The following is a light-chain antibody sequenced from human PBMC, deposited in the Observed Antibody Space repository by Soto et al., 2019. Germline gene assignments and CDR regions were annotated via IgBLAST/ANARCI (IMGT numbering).Light chain of an antibody. CDR3: QQHSNWPLT. CDR2: DAS. J-gene: IGKJ4*01. V-gene: IGKV3-11*01. Sequence: EIVLIQSPATLSLSPGERATLSCRASQSVGSNLAWYQQNPGQAPRLLIVDASNRATGIPARFSGSGSGTDFILAISSLEPEDFVVYYCQQHSNWPLTFGGGTKVEIK. CDR1: QSVGSN.